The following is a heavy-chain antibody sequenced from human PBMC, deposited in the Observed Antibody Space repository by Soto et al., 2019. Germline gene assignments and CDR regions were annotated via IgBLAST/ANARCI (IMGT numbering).Heavy chain of an antibody. CDR3: AIVVITTGCYDYYGMDV. V-gene: IGHV1-69*13. J-gene: IGHJ6*02. CDR1: GGTFSSYA. Sequence: ASVKVSCKASGGTFSSYAISWVRQAPGQGLEWMGGIIPIFGTANYAQKFQGRVTITADESTSTAYMELSSLRPEDTAVYYCAIVVITTGCYDYYGMDVWGQGTTVTVSS. D-gene: IGHD3-22*01. CDR2: IIPIFGTA.